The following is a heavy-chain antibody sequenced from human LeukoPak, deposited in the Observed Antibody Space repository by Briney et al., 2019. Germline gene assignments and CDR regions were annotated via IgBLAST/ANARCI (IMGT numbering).Heavy chain of an antibody. V-gene: IGHV3-30-3*01. Sequence: GGSLRLSCAASGLTFSSYAMHWVRQAPGKGLEWVAVISYDGSNKYYADSVKGRFTISRDNPKNTLYLQMNSLRAEDTAVYYCARMGVVPAAHFDYWGQGTLVTVSS. CDR3: ARMGVVPAAHFDY. J-gene: IGHJ4*02. D-gene: IGHD2-2*01. CDR1: GLTFSSYA. CDR2: ISYDGSNK.